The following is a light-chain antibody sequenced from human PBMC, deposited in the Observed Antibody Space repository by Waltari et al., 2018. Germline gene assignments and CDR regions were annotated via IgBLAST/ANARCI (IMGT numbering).Light chain of an antibody. J-gene: IGKJ1*01. CDR3: QQYKSPPWT. CDR2: KAS. CDR1: QSIRSW. V-gene: IGKV1-5*03. Sequence: DIQMTQSPSTLSAPVGDRVTITCRASQSIRSWLAWNQQKPGKAPKLLISKASTLESGVPSRFSGSGSGTEFTLTISSLQPDDFATYHCQQYKSPPWTFGQGTKVEIK.